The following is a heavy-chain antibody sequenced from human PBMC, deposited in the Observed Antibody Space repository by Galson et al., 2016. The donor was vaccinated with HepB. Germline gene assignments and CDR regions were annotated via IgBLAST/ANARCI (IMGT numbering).Heavy chain of an antibody. J-gene: IGHJ6*04. CDR1: GFTFSIHD. CDR2: IETAGDT. D-gene: IGHD4/OR15-4a*01. V-gene: IGHV3-13*01. CDR3: ARGKSLLTMPWNYGLDV. Sequence: SLRLSCAASGFTFSIHDMHWVRQAPGKGLEWVSAIETAGDTYYPDSVKGRFTISRENAKNSLYLHMNSLRAGDTAVYYCARGKSLLTMPWNYGLDVWGKGTTVSVSS.